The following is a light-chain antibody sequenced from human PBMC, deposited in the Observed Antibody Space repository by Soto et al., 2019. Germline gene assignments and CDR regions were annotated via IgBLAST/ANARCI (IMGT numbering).Light chain of an antibody. CDR2: GSS. V-gene: IGKV3-20*01. J-gene: IGKJ2*01. CDR1: QSVSNNY. CDR3: QPYGSSPPYT. Sequence: EVVLTQSPGTLSLSPGERATLSCRASQSVSNNYFAWYQQKPGQAPRLLIFGSSDRATGIPARFRGSGPGSEFTLPISRLEPEYFAVYYCQPYGSSPPYTFGQGTKLEIK.